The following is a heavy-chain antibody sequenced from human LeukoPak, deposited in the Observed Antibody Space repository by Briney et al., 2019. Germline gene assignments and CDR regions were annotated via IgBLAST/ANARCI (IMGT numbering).Heavy chain of an antibody. CDR2: ISRRDDYT. CDR1: GFAFSSYA. D-gene: IGHD1-26*01. CDR3: AAYSGSYYEDY. Sequence: GGSLRLSCAASGFAFSSYAMSWVRQPPGKGLEWVSVISRRDDYTYYADSVKGRFTISRDNSKNTLYLQMNSLRAEDTAVYYCAAYSGSYYEDYWGQGTLVTVSS. J-gene: IGHJ4*02. V-gene: IGHV3-23*01.